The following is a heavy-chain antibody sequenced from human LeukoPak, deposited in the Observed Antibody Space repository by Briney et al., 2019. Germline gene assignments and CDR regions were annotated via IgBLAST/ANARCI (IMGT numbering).Heavy chain of an antibody. V-gene: IGHV3-30*18. Sequence: GGSLRLSCAASGFTFSSYGMHWVRQAPGKGLEWVAVISYDGSNKYYADSVKGRFTISRDNSKNTLYLQMNSLRAEDTAVYYCAKSEFRLPGNYFDYWGQGTLVTVSA. J-gene: IGHJ4*02. CDR1: GFTFSSYG. CDR2: ISYDGSNK. CDR3: AKSEFRLPGNYFDY. D-gene: IGHD3-10*01.